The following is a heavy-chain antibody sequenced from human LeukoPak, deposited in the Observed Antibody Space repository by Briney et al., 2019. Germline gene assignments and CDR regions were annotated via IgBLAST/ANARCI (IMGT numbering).Heavy chain of an antibody. CDR1: GGSISSSSYY. J-gene: IGHJ6*03. D-gene: IGHD3-9*01. V-gene: IGHV4-61*05. Sequence: PSETLSLTCTVSGGSISSSSYYWSWIRQPPGKGLEWIGYIYTDGSTDYNPSLKSRVTISVDTSKNQFSLKLSSVTAADTAVYYCARRNYDILTGYYNGGYYSYYYMAVWGKGATVTVSS. CDR2: IYTDGST. CDR3: ARRNYDILTGYYNGGYYSYYYMAV.